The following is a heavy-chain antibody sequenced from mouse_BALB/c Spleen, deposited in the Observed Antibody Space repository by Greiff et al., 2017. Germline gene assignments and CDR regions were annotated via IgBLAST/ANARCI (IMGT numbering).Heavy chain of an antibody. Sequence: QVQLQQSGAELVKPGASVKLSCKTSGYTFTSYWIQWVKQRPGQGLGWIGEIFPGTGTTYYNEKFKGKATLTIDTSSSTAYMQLSSLTSEDSAVYFCARRGGNYEGPAWFAYWGQGTLVTVSA. D-gene: IGHD2-1*01. CDR2: IFPGTGTT. V-gene: IGHV1S132*01. CDR1: GYTFTSYW. CDR3: ARRGGNYEGPAWFAY. J-gene: IGHJ3*01.